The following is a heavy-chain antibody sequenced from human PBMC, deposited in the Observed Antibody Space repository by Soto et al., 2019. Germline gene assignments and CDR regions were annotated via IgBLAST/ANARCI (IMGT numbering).Heavy chain of an antibody. J-gene: IGHJ1*01. CDR3: ARVEHPFYGGGAAVEHFLY. Sequence: QLQLRESGSGLVKPSKTLSLTCTVSGASISPAGYSWTWVRQAPGQGLEWIGYISHRGNTHYNPSLRSRLTISIDTSKNQFSLSLTSVTAADTAVYYCARVEHPFYGGGAAVEHFLYWVHGTLVTVSS. D-gene: IGHD3-10*01. V-gene: IGHV4-30-2*01. CDR1: GASISPAGYS. CDR2: ISHRGNT.